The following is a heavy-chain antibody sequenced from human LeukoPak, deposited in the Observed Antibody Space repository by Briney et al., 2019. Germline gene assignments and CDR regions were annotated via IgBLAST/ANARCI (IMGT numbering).Heavy chain of an antibody. J-gene: IGHJ4*02. CDR1: GFTFSNYD. Sequence: GGTLRLSCVASGFTFSNYDMNWVRQVPGKGLEWVSYISNSGSSKYYVDSVKGRFTISRDNAKNSLYLQMNSLRAEDTAVYYCASLTVTGGSLSDYWGQGTLVTVSS. CDR3: ASLTVTGGSLSDY. D-gene: IGHD2-15*01. CDR2: ISNSGSSK. V-gene: IGHV3-48*03.